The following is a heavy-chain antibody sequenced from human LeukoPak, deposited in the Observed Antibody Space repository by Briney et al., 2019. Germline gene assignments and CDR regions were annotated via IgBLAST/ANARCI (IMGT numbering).Heavy chain of an antibody. CDR3: ARGNPYQLLGDWYFDL. J-gene: IGHJ2*01. CDR1: GFTFTDFS. D-gene: IGHD2-2*01. V-gene: IGHV3-21*06. Sequence: KSGGSLRLSCAVSGFTFTDFSMSWVRQAPGKGLEWVSFISTTGKYIYYAESMKGRFTISRDNTKNSVELQMKSLRAEDTAIYHCARGNPYQLLGDWYFDLWGRGTLVTVSS. CDR2: ISTTGKYI.